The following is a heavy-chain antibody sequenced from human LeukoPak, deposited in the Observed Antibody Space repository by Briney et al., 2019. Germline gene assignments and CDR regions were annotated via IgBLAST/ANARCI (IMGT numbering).Heavy chain of an antibody. CDR3: ARVLYSGYDFHYFDY. CDR2: INHSGST. CDR1: GFTFNTYS. J-gene: IGHJ4*02. V-gene: IGHV4-34*01. D-gene: IGHD5-12*01. Sequence: GSLRLSCEASGFTFNTYSMNWARQPPGKGLEWIGEINHSGSTNYNPSLKSRVTISVGTSKNQFSLKLSSVTAADTAVYYCARVLYSGYDFHYFDYWGQGTLVTVSS.